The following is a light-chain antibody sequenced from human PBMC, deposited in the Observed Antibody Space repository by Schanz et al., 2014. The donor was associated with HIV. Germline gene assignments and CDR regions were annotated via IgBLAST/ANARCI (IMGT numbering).Light chain of an antibody. CDR2: DVN. J-gene: IGLJ2*01. CDR3: SSFAGNNKLL. V-gene: IGLV2-14*03. CDR1: NSDVGGYKS. Sequence: QSALTQPASVSGSPGQSITISCTGTNSDVGGYKSVSWYQQHPGKAPKLMIYDVNNRPSGISDRFSGSKSGNTASLTISGLQTEDEADYYCSSFAGNNKLLFGGGTKLTVL.